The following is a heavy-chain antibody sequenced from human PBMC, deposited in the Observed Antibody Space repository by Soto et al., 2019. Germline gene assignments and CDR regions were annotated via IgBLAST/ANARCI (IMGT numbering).Heavy chain of an antibody. V-gene: IGHV1-69*06. Sequence: ASVKVSCKASGGTFSSYAISWVRQAPGQGLEWMGGIIPIFGTTIYAQKFQGRVTMTEDTSTDTAYMELSSLRSEDTAVYYCATIDTVVDYWGQGTLVTVSS. CDR1: GGTFSSYA. D-gene: IGHD2-21*01. CDR2: IIPIFGTT. CDR3: ATIDTVVDY. J-gene: IGHJ4*02.